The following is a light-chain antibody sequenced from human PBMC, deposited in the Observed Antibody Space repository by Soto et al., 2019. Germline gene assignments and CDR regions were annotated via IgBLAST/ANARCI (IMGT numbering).Light chain of an antibody. CDR3: TSYSRTYTLV. CDR1: SSDIGGYSF. V-gene: IGLV2-14*01. CDR2: EVS. Sequence: QSALTQPASVSGSPGQSITISCTGTSSDIGGYSFVSWYQQHPGKTPKLVIYEVSNRPSGVSDRFSGSRSGNTASLTISGLQAEDEADFYCTSYSRTYTLVFGGGIKLTVL. J-gene: IGLJ2*01.